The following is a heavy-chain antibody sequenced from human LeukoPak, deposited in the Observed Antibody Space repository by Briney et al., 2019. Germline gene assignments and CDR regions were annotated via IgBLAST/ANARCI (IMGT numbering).Heavy chain of an antibody. CDR3: ARRPVVLAAIWGYENSHP. D-gene: IGHD2-2*01. V-gene: IGHV4-39*01. J-gene: IGHJ5*02. CDR1: GGSISSSSYY. CDR2: IYYSGST. Sequence: PSETLSLTCTVSGGSISSSSYYWGWIRQPPGKGLEWIGSIYYSGSTYYNPSLKSRVTISVDTSKNQFSLNLSSVTAADTAVYYCARRPVVLAAIWGYENSHPWGQGTLVTVSS.